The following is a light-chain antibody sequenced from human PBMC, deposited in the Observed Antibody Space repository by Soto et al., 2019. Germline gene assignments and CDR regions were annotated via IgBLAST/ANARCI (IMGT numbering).Light chain of an antibody. CDR3: QHYKTYSRT. CDR1: QSISPW. CDR2: KTS. V-gene: IGKV1-5*03. Sequence: DIQMTQSPSTLSASVGDRVTITCRASQSISPWLAWYQQKPGKAPKVLIYKTSTLQSGVPPRFSGSGSGTEFTLTISSLQPDDFATYYCQHYKTYSRTFGQGTKVEI. J-gene: IGKJ1*01.